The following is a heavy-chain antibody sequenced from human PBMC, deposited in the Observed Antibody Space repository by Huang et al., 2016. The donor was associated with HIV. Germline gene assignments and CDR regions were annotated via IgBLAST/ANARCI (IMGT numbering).Heavy chain of an antibody. D-gene: IGHD3-22*01. CDR3: ATVYRRFRNHDSGDYYFDY. Sequence: QVQLVQSGAEVKKPGASVKVSCKVSGYTLTELSMHWVRQAPGKGLEWMGGFGPEDGKTIYAKKVQCRVTMTEDTATDTADMELSSLRSEDTAVYYCATVYRRFRNHDSGDYYFDYWDQGTLVTVSS. J-gene: IGHJ4*02. CDR1: GYTLTELS. CDR2: FGPEDGKT. V-gene: IGHV1-24*01.